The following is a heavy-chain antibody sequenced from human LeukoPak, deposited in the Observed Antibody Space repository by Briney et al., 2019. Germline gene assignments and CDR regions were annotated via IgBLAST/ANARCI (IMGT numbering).Heavy chain of an antibody. CDR2: IYYSGST. V-gene: IGHV4-59*01. CDR3: ASGYCSSTGCYTAPFDY. D-gene: IGHD2-2*03. J-gene: IGHJ4*02. Sequence: WETLSLTCTVSGGSISSYYWSWIRQPPGKGLEWIGYIYYSGSTNYNPSLKSRVTISVDTSKNQFSLKLSSVTAADTAVYYCASGYCSSTGCYTAPFDYWGQGTLVTVSS. CDR1: GGSISSYY.